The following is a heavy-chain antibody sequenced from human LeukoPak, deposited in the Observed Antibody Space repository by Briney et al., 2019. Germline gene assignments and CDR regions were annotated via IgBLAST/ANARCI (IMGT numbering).Heavy chain of an antibody. V-gene: IGHV4-4*07. D-gene: IGHD5-18*01. CDR3: ARGLRGYSDQYYYYGMDV. CDR1: GGSISSYY. J-gene: IGHJ6*02. Sequence: SETLSLTCTVSGGSISSYYWSWIRQPAGKGLEWIGRIYTSGSTNYNPSLKSRVTMSVDTSKNQFSLKLSSVTAADTAVYYCARGLRGYSDQYYYYGMDVWGQGTTVTVCS. CDR2: IYTSGST.